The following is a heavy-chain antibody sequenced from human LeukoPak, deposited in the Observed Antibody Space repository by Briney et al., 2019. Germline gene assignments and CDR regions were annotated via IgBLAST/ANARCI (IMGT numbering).Heavy chain of an antibody. CDR3: AKDSGYALYYFDY. Sequence: GGSLRLSCVVSGFTVSSNYMSWVRQAPGKGLDWVSVIYSGGDTYYADSVKGRFTISRDNSKSTLYLQMNSLRAEDTAVYYCAKDSGYALYYFDYWGQGTLVTVSS. CDR2: IYSGGDT. CDR1: GFTVSSNY. D-gene: IGHD2-8*01. V-gene: IGHV3-53*05. J-gene: IGHJ4*02.